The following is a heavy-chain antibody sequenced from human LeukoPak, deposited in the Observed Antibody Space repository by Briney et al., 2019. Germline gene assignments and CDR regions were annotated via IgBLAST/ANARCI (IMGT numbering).Heavy chain of an antibody. V-gene: IGHV1-2*02. CDR1: GYTFTGYD. J-gene: IGHJ4*02. CDR3: ANVGRPRGNYSDH. CDR2: INPNSGSA. D-gene: IGHD3-16*01. Sequence: ASVKVSCKASGYTFTGYDMHWVRQAPGQGLEWMGWINPNSGSANYAQKFQGRVTITRDESISTAYMELSRLRSEDTAVYYCANVGRPRGNYSDHWGQGNLFTAS.